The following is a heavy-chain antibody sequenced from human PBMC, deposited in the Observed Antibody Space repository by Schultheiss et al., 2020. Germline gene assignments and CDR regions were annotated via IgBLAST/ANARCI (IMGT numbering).Heavy chain of an antibody. Sequence: GGSLRLSCAASGFTFSDYYMSWIRQAPGKGLEWVSAISGSGGSTYYADSVKGRFTISRDNSKNTLYLQMNSLRAEDTAVYYCARARMVRGVLITWGQGTLVTVSS. CDR3: ARARMVRGVLIT. CDR2: ISGSGGST. J-gene: IGHJ5*02. V-gene: IGHV3-23*01. CDR1: GFTFSDYY. D-gene: IGHD3-10*01.